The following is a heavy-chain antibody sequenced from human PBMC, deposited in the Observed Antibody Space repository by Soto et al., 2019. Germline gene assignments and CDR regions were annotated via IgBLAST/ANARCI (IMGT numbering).Heavy chain of an antibody. V-gene: IGHV4-34*01. CDR2: INHSGST. J-gene: IGHJ2*01. Sequence: QVQLQQWGAGLLKPSETLSLTCAVYGGSFSGYYCSWIRQPPGKGLEWIGEINHSGSTDYNPYLRSRVTISVDTSKNQSSLKLSSVTAADTAVYYCARGQVSYYDILTGYPYWYFYLWGRGTLVTVSS. CDR3: ARGQVSYYDILTGYPYWYFYL. CDR1: GGSFSGYY. D-gene: IGHD3-9*01.